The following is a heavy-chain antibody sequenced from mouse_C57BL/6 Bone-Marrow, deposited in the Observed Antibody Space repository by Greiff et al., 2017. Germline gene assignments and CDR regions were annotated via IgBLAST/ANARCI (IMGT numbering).Heavy chain of an antibody. CDR1: GYTFTDYY. CDR3: ASPIHYYRGYFFDY. J-gene: IGHJ2*01. Sequence: VKLVESGPVLVKPGASVKMSCKASGYTFTDYYMNWVKQSHGKSLEWIGAINPYNGGTSYNQKFKGKATLTVDKSSSTAYIALNSLTSEASAIYFCASPIHYYRGYFFDYWGQGTTLTVSS. CDR2: INPYNGGT. D-gene: IGHD1-2*01. V-gene: IGHV1-19*01.